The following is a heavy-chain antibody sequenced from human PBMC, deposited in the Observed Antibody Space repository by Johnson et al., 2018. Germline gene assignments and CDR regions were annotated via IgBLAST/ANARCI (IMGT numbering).Heavy chain of an antibody. J-gene: IGHJ1*01. CDR3: ATEPCGGDCYLEYLHH. CDR2: IKQDGSEK. D-gene: IGHD2-21*02. Sequence: VHLVECGGGLVQPGGSLRLSCAAAGFTFSKYWMRWVRQAPGKGLEWVANIKQDGSEKYYVDSVKGRFTISRDNAKNSLYLQMNSLRAEDTGLYYCATEPCGGDCYLEYLHHWGQGTLVTVSS. V-gene: IGHV3-7*01. CDR1: GFTFSKYW.